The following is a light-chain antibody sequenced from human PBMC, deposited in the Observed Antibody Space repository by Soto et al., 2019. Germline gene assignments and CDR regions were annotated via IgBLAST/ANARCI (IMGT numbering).Light chain of an antibody. J-gene: IGKJ4*01. CDR2: GAS. CDR3: QQYNNWPLT. CDR1: QSVSSN. Sequence: EIVMKQSPATLSVSPGERATRSCRASQSVSSNLAWYKQKPGQAPRRLIYGASTRATGIPAGSSGSGSGTELTLTICSLHSEDFAVYYCQQYNNWPLTFGGGTTVAIK. V-gene: IGKV3-15*01.